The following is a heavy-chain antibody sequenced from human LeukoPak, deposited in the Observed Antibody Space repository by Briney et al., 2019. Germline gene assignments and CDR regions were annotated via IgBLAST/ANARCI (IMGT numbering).Heavy chain of an antibody. CDR2: ISGSGGST. Sequence: PGGSLRLSCAASGFTFSSYSMIWVRQAPGKGLEWVSAISGSGGSTYYADSVKGRFTISRDNAKNSLYLQMNSLRAEDTAVYYCARDVDYYDSSGYYPFGYYYYGMDVWGQGTTVTVSS. CDR3: ARDVDYYDSSGYYPFGYYYYGMDV. D-gene: IGHD3-22*01. V-gene: IGHV3-21*01. CDR1: GFTFSSYS. J-gene: IGHJ6*02.